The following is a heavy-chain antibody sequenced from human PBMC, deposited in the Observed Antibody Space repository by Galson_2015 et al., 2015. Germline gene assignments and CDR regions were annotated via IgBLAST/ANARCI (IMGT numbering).Heavy chain of an antibody. CDR3: AKFVGVPIRRNNYHYMDV. V-gene: IGHV4-59*12. Sequence: ETLSLTCTVSGGSISGYYWSWVRRPPGKGLEWIGYIYYSGNTNYNPSLKSRVSMSVDMSKNQFSLNLSSVTAADTAVYYCAKFVGVPIRRNNYHYMDVWGKGTTVTVSS. CDR2: IYYSGNT. CDR1: GGSISGYY. D-gene: IGHD2-15*01. J-gene: IGHJ6*03.